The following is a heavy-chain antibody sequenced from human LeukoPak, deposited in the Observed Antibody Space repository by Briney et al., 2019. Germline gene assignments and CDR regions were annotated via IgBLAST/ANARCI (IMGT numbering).Heavy chain of an antibody. D-gene: IGHD1-26*01. CDR2: IIPIFGTA. CDR1: GGTFSSYA. Sequence: ASVKVSCKASGGTFSSYAISWVRQAPGQGLEWMGGIIPIFGTANYAQKFQGRVTITADESTSTAYMELSSLRSEDTAVYYCASLSSAYSGSSLGGNFDYWGQGTLVTVSS. CDR3: ASLSSAYSGSSLGGNFDY. J-gene: IGHJ4*02. V-gene: IGHV1-69*13.